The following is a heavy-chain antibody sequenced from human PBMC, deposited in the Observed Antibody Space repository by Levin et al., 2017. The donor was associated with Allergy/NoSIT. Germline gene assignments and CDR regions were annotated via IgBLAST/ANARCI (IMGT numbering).Heavy chain of an antibody. D-gene: IGHD6-6*01. CDR2: FDPEDGET. V-gene: IGHV1-24*01. CDR1: GYTLTELS. CDR3: ATRFGWLVPFDP. Sequence: ASVKVSCKVSGYTLTELSMHWVRQAPGKGLEWMGGFDPEDGETIYAQKFQGRVTMTEDTSTDTAYMELSSLRSEDTAVYYCATRFGWLVPFDPWGQGTLVTVSS. J-gene: IGHJ5*02.